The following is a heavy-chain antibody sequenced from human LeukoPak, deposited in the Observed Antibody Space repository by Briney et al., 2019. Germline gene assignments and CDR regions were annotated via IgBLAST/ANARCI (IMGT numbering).Heavy chain of an antibody. CDR1: GFTFSSYA. J-gene: IGHJ4*02. CDR2: ISYEGSNK. Sequence: GGSLRLSCAASGFTFSSYAMHWVRQAPGKGLEWVAVISYEGSNKYYADSVKGRFTIQRDNSKNTMYLQMNSLRAEDTAVYYCARDSGSYSSSGYFDYWGQGTLVTVSS. V-gene: IGHV3-30*04. D-gene: IGHD6-13*01. CDR3: ARDSGSYSSSGYFDY.